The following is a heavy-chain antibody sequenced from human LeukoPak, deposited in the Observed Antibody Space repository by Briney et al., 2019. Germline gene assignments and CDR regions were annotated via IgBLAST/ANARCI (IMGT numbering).Heavy chain of an antibody. CDR2: IYHSGST. Sequence: PSETLSLTCTVSGYSITSGYYWGWVRQPPGKGLEWIGVIYHSGSTHYNPSLKSRVTMSVDTSKNQFSLKLSSVTAADTAVYYCTRREGYWGQGTLVTVSS. V-gene: IGHV4-38-2*02. CDR3: TRREGY. J-gene: IGHJ4*02. CDR1: GYSITSGYY.